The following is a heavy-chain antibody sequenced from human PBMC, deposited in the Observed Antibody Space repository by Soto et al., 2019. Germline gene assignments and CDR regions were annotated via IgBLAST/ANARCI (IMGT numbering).Heavy chain of an antibody. D-gene: IGHD3-22*01. CDR1: VYTFTGYY. J-gene: IGHJ3*02. V-gene: IGHV1-2*02. Sequence: GASVKVSCKASVYTFTGYYMHWVRQAPGQGLEWMGWINHNSGDTNYAQKFQGRVIMTRDTSISTAYMELSGLRSDDTAVYYCARGFYYDSGYWAAFDIWGQGTMVTVSS. CDR2: INHNSGDT. CDR3: ARGFYYDSGYWAAFDI.